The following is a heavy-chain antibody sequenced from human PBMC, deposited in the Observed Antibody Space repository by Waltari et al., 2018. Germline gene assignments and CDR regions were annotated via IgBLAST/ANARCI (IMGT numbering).Heavy chain of an antibody. V-gene: IGHV1-24*01. CDR3: AAVMTFGGVVYNYFDY. D-gene: IGHD3-16*01. CDR1: GYRLTEMS. Sequence: QVQLVQSGAEVKKPGASVKVSCELSGYRLTEMSVHWVRQVPGKGLEWMGNLDPEDGEPVYAQKFQGRVSMTEDTETNTAYMELTSLTSEDTALYFCAAVMTFGGVVYNYFDYWGQGTLVTVSS. CDR2: LDPEDGEP. J-gene: IGHJ4*02.